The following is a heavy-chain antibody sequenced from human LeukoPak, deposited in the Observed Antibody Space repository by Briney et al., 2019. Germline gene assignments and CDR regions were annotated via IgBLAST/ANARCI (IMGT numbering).Heavy chain of an antibody. CDR1: GFTFSSYW. Sequence: GGSLRLSCAASGFTFSSYWMSWVRQAPGKGLEWVANIKQDGSEKYYVASVKGRFTISRDNAKNSLYLQMNSLRAEDTAVYYCARDRGDYYDSSGLYYFDYWGQGTLVTVSS. V-gene: IGHV3-7*01. D-gene: IGHD3-22*01. CDR3: ARDRGDYYDSSGLYYFDY. CDR2: IKQDGSEK. J-gene: IGHJ4*02.